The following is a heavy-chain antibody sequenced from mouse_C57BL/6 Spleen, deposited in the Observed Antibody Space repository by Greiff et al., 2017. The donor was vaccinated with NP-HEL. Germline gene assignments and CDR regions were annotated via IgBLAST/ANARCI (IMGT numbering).Heavy chain of an antibody. J-gene: IGHJ4*01. D-gene: IGHD3-3*01. Sequence: EVHLVESGPELVKPGASVKIPCKASGYTFTDYNMDWVKQSHGKSLEWIGDINPNNGGTIYNQKFKGKATLTVDKSSSTAYMELRSLTSEDTAVYYCARGTWYYAMDYWGQGTSVTVSS. CDR3: ARGTWYYAMDY. V-gene: IGHV1-18*01. CDR1: GYTFTDYN. CDR2: INPNNGGT.